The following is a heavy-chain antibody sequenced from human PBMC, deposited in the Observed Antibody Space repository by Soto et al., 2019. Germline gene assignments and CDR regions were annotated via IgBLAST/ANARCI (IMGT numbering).Heavy chain of an antibody. CDR3: ARAGVVVVQAAINFDE. Sequence: SVQVSCKASGYSFTGYYMHWVRQAPGQGLEWMGWINPNSGGTNYAQKFQGWVTMTRDTSISTAYMELSRLRSDDTAVYYCARAGVVVVQAAINFDEWGKGPMATGSS. J-gene: IGHJ4*02. V-gene: IGHV1-2*04. CDR1: GYSFTGYY. D-gene: IGHD2-2*01. CDR2: INPNSGGT.